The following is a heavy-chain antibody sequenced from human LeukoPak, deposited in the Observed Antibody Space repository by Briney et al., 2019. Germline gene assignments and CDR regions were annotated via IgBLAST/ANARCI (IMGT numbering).Heavy chain of an antibody. Sequence: GGSLRLSCEASGFSFSDYEMNWVRQAPGKGLEWISYITRTGDRTQYADSVEGRITISRDNAKNSLYLHMNSLRAEDTAFYFCARDTKDYWGQGTLVTVSS. CDR2: ITRTGDRT. CDR1: GFSFSDYE. V-gene: IGHV3-48*03. CDR3: ARDTKDY. J-gene: IGHJ4*02. D-gene: IGHD2-8*01.